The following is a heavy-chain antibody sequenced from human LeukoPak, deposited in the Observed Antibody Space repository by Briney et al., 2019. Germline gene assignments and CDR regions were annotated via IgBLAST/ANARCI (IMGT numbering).Heavy chain of an antibody. CDR1: GGSFSGYY. Sequence: KSSETLSLTCAVYGGSFSGYYWSWIRQPPGKGLEWIGEINHSGSTNYNPSLKSRVTISVDTSKNQFSLKLGSVTAADTAVYYCARGSGVAAARTFDYWGQGTLVTVSS. CDR3: ARGSGVAAARTFDY. V-gene: IGHV4-34*01. J-gene: IGHJ4*02. CDR2: INHSGST. D-gene: IGHD2-15*01.